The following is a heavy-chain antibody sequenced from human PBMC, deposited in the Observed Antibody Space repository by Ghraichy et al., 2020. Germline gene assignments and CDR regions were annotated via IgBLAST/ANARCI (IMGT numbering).Heavy chain of an antibody. J-gene: IGHJ6*03. CDR1: GGSISSYY. Sequence: ESLNISCTVSGGSISSYYWSWIRQPPGKGLEWIGYIYYSGSTNYNPSLKGRVTISVDTSKNQFSLKLSSVTAADTAVYYCARVGDGSGSYYKIYYYYYYMDVWGKGTTVTVSS. D-gene: IGHD3-10*01. V-gene: IGHV4-59*01. CDR3: ARVGDGSGSYYKIYYYYYYMDV. CDR2: IYYSGST.